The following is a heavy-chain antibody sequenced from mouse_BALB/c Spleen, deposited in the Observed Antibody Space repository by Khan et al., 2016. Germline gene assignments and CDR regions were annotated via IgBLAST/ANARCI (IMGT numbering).Heavy chain of an antibody. CDR1: GNMFTKYG. J-gene: IGHJ2*01. V-gene: IGHV9-3*02. CDR3: ANSGVHLELPVY. Sequence: QVQLKQSGPELKKPGETVKISCKAAGNMFTKYGMNRVKHASGKGFKGRCWINTNTGQSTFAEDFKGRFAFSLYTSASTAYLQIYDRRHEYTATYSWANSGVHLELPVYWCQGTTPAFSS. CDR2: INTNTGQS.